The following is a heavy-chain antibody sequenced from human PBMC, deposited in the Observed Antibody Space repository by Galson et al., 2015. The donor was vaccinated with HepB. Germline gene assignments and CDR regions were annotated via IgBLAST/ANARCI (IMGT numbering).Heavy chain of an antibody. CDR2: ISGGGDTT. CDR1: GFIFSNYV. J-gene: IGHJ6*02. CDR3: AKGAYFSSSSLYGKDV. D-gene: IGHD6-6*01. Sequence: SLRLSCAGSGFIFSNYVMNWVRQAPGKGLEWVSGISGGGDTTYYADSVKGRFTMTRDNSKNTVYLQMNSLRVEDAAVYHCAKGAYFSSSSLYGKDVWGQGTAVTVSS. V-gene: IGHV3-23*01.